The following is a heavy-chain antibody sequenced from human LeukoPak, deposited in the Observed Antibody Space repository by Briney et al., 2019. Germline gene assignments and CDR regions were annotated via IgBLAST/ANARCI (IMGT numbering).Heavy chain of an antibody. Sequence: PGGSLRLSCAASGFTVSPFAGQWVRQPPGKGLEGVGIMRTDETDIHYADSVRGSFIISSDNSRNTLCLDMSSLRVEDTAVYYCAKEPPGGWSIDLCGRSTLVSVSS. J-gene: IGHJ2*01. CDR2: MRTDETDI. CDR1: GFTVSPFA. CDR3: AKEPPGGWSIDL. V-gene: IGHV3-30*02. D-gene: IGHD3-16*01.